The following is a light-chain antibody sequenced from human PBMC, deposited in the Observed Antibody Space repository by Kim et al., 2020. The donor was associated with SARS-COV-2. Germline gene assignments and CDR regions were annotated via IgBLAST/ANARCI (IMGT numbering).Light chain of an antibody. J-gene: IGKJ1*01. CDR1: QSVYNTF. CDR3: QQYFSSPLT. V-gene: IGKV3-20*01. Sequence: EIVLTQSPGTLSLSPGERATLSCRASQSVYNTFLAWYQQKPGQAPKLIIFGASNRATGIPDRFSGRGSGTDFTLSISRLEPEDFAVYYCQQYFSSPLTFGQGTKVDIK. CDR2: GAS.